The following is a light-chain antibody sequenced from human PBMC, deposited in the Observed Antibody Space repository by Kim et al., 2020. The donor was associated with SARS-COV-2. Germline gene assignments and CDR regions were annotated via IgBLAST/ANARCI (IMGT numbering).Light chain of an antibody. V-gene: IGLV2-23*02. Sequence: LSQPASVSGSPGQSITISCTGTSSDVGSYSLVSWYQQHPGKAPKLMIYEVNKRPSGVSNRLSASKSGNTASLTISGLQSEDEADYYCCSYAGSTTFVFGTGTKVTVL. CDR3: CSYAGSTTFV. CDR2: EVN. J-gene: IGLJ1*01. CDR1: SSDVGSYSL.